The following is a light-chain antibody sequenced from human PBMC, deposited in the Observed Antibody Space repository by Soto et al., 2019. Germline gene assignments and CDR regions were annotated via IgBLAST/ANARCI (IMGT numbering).Light chain of an antibody. CDR1: HGISSY. J-gene: IGKJ5*01. CDR2: AAS. V-gene: IGKV1-9*01. Sequence: DIQLTQSPSFLSSSVGDRVTITCRASHGISSYLAWYQQKPGKAPKLLIYAASTLQSGVPSRFSGSGSGTEFTLTISRLQPEDFATYYCQQLNSYPITFGQGTRLEIK. CDR3: QQLNSYPIT.